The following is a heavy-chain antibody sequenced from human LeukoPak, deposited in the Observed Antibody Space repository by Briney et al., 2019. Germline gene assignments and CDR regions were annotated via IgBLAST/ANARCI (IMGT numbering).Heavy chain of an antibody. CDR3: ARGGYHHGFDI. J-gene: IGHJ3*02. V-gene: IGHV3-74*01. D-gene: IGHD2-15*01. Sequence: PGGSLRLSCAASGFTFNSYWFHWVRRAPGKGLVWVSRINSDGSDTIYADSVKGRFTISRDNAKSTVYLQMNSLKAEDTAVYHCARGGYHHGFDIWGQGTMVTVSS. CDR2: INSDGSDT. CDR1: GFTFNSYW.